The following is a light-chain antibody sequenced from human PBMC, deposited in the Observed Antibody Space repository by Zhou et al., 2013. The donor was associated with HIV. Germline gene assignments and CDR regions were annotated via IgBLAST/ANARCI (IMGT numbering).Light chain of an antibody. Sequence: EILLTQSPGTLSLSPGERATLSCRASQNVLDGHLAWYQQKSGQTPRLLIYATSTRATGVPDRFSGSRSGTEFTLTISSMQSEDSAVYYCQQYHARPPALTFGGGSKVEIK. CDR3: QQYHARPPALT. J-gene: IGKJ4*01. V-gene: IGKV3D-15*01. CDR1: QNVLDGH. CDR2: ATS.